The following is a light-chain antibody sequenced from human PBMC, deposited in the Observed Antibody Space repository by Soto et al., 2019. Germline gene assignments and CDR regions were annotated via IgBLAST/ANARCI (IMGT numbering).Light chain of an antibody. J-gene: IGLJ1*01. Sequence: QSVLTQPASVSGSPGQSITISCTVSISDVGSYDLVSWYQQHPGKAPKLMIYQVSRRPSGVSNRFFGSKSGNTASLAISGLQPEDEADYYCSSYTTTSNYVFGTGTKVTVL. CDR2: QVS. V-gene: IGLV2-14*02. CDR3: SSYTTTSNYV. CDR1: ISDVGSYDL.